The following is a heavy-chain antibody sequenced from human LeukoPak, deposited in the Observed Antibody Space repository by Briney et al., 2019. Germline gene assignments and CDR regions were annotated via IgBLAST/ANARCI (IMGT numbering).Heavy chain of an antibody. CDR3: ARDGRYYDSSSYYYYYMDV. D-gene: IGHD3-22*01. V-gene: IGHV4-59*01. Sequence: PSETLSLTCTVSGGSISSYYWIWIRQPPGKGLEWIGYIYYSGSTNYNPSLKSRATISVDTSKNQFSLKLSSVTAADTAVYYCARDGRYYDSSSYYYYYMDVWGKGTTVTISS. CDR2: IYYSGST. CDR1: GGSISSYY. J-gene: IGHJ6*03.